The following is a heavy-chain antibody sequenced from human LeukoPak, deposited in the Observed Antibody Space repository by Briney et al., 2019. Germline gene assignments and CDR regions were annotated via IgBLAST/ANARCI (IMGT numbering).Heavy chain of an antibody. CDR2: IYYSGST. J-gene: IGHJ5*02. CDR1: GGSISSSSYY. CDR3: ARSLRRGYSGYDYSWFDP. V-gene: IGHV4-39*01. Sequence: PSETLSLTCTVSGGSISSSSYYWGWIRQPPGKGLEWIGSIYYSGSTYYNPSLKSRVTISVDTSKNQFSLKLSSVTAADTAVYYCARSLRRGYSGYDYSWFDPWGQGTLVTVSS. D-gene: IGHD5-12*01.